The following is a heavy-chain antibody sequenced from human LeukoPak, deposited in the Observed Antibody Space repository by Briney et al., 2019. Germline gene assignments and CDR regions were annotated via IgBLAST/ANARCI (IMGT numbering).Heavy chain of an antibody. D-gene: IGHD2-21*02. CDR3: ARRGVVTGAFDI. Sequence: PGGSLRLSCAASGFTFSNYDMHWVRQAPGEGLEWVTFIRYDGSNKYYADSVKGRFTISRDNSKNTLYLQMNSLRAEDTAVYYCARRGVVTGAFDIWGQGTMVTVSS. J-gene: IGHJ3*02. CDR2: IRYDGSNK. CDR1: GFTFSNYD. V-gene: IGHV3-30*02.